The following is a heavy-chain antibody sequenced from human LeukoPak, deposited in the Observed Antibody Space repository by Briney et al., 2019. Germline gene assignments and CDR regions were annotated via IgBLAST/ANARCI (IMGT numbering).Heavy chain of an antibody. Sequence: PGGSLRLSCAASGFTFSNYEMNWVRQAPGKGLEWVSSVSGGSTNIYYADSVKGRFTTSRDNAENSLYLQMNSLRADDTAVYYCARAYSSSWTRGYFDYWGQGSLVTVSS. CDR1: GFTFSNYE. D-gene: IGHD6-13*01. J-gene: IGHJ4*02. CDR3: ARAYSSSWTRGYFDY. V-gene: IGHV3-48*03. CDR2: VSGGSTNI.